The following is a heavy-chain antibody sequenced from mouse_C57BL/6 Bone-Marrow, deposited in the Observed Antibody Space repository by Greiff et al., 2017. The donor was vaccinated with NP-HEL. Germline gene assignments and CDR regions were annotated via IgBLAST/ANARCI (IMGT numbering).Heavy chain of an antibody. D-gene: IGHD2-5*01. Sequence: VNLVESGPGLVAPSQSLSITCTVSGFSLTSYGVDWVRQSPGKGLEWLGVIWGVGSTNYNSALKSRLSISKDNSKSQVFLKMNSLQTDDTAMYYCASVYYSNSAWFAYWGQGTLVTVSA. CDR1: GFSLTSYG. J-gene: IGHJ3*01. CDR3: ASVYYSNSAWFAY. CDR2: IWGVGST. V-gene: IGHV2-6*01.